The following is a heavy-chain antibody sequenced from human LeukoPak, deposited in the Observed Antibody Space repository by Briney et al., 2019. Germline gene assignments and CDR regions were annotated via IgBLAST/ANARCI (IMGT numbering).Heavy chain of an antibody. CDR1: GFAFGTYW. J-gene: IGHJ4*02. CDR2: IKIDGTEK. CDR3: ARRVVGGTDYFDY. V-gene: IGHV3-7*01. D-gene: IGHD1-26*01. Sequence: GGSLRLSCAASGFAFGTYWMTWVRQAPGKGLEWVANIKIDGTEKRYEDSVKGRFTISRDNAKNSLYLQMSSLRAEDTAVYYCARRVVGGTDYFDYWGQGTLVTVSS.